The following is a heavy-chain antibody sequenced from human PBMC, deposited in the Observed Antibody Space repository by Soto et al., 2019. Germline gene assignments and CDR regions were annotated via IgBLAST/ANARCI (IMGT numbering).Heavy chain of an antibody. Sequence: ASVKVSCKASGGTFSSYAISWVRQAPGQGLEWMGGIIPIFGTANYAQKFQGRVTITADESTSTAYMELSSLRSEDTAVYYCASPSLGTGIPSYSWGMDVWGQGTTATVSS. CDR2: IIPIFGTA. V-gene: IGHV1-69*13. CDR1: GGTFSSYA. D-gene: IGHD2-21*02. CDR3: ASPSLGTGIPSYSWGMDV. J-gene: IGHJ6*02.